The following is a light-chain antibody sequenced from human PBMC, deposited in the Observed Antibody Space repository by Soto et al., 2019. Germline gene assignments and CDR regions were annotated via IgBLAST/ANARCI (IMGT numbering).Light chain of an antibody. CDR3: QQYYSTPLT. CDR2: WAS. J-gene: IGKJ4*01. V-gene: IGKV4-1*01. CDR1: QSVFYTSNNKNY. Sequence: DIVMTQSPDSLAVSLGEGATINCRSSQSVFYTSNNKNYLAWYQQRPGQPPKLLLYWASNRESGVPDRFSGSGSGTDFTLTISSLQHEDVAVYFCQQYYSTPLTFGGGTKVEIK.